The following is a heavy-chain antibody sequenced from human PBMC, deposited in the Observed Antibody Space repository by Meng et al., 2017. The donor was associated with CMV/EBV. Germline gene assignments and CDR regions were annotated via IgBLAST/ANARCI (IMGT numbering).Heavy chain of an antibody. CDR3: ASSFTYPDY. V-gene: IGHV4-34*01. D-gene: IGHD2-15*01. CDR2: TKHSGCT. CDR1: DASFYVYH. Sequence: QWHLHKVRAQAFQAPDSPSPADAINDASFYVYHCRWLRQPPGNVLEWIGETKHSGCTNYNPSPKSRCTISLDTSNIQFSLILTAVTAAVTSLYYCASSFTYPDYWGQGTLVTVSS. J-gene: IGHJ4*02.